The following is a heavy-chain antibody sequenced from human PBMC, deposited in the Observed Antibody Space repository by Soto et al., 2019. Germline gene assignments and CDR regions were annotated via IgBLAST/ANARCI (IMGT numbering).Heavy chain of an antibody. D-gene: IGHD3-10*01. CDR3: ARLSGIYYYGLDV. CDR1: GGSFSGYY. CDR2: INHSGST. Sequence: SETLSLTSAVYGGSFSGYYLSWLRPPPGKGLEWIGEINHSGSTNYNPSLKSRVTISVDTSKNQVSLKLSSVTAADTAVYYCARLSGIYYYGLDVWGQGTTVTVSS. J-gene: IGHJ6*02. V-gene: IGHV4-34*01.